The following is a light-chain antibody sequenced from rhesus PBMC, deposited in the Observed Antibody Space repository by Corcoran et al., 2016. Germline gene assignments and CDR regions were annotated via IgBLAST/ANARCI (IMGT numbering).Light chain of an antibody. CDR1: QNVGTY. CDR3: QQSSDLVS. CDR2: GAF. Sequence: ETVVTQSPVTLALSPGERATLSCRTSQNVGTYLAWYQQKPGPAPSLLIYGAFRRATGIPDRFRGSGVGTDFTLTISRLEPEYVGVYFCQQSSDLVSFGGGTKVEIK. V-gene: IGKV3-24*04. J-gene: IGKJ4*01.